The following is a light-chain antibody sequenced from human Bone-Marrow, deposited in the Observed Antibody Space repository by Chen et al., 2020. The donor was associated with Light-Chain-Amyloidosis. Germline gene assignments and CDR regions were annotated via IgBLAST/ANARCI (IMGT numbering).Light chain of an antibody. CDR1: DLPTKY. CDR2: RDT. Sequence: SYELTQPPSVSVSPGQTARITCSGDDLPTKYAYGYQQKPGQAPVLVIHRDTERPSGISERFSGSRSGSTSTLTISGVQADDEADYHCQSADSSGTYEVIFGGGTKLTVL. J-gene: IGLJ2*01. CDR3: QSADSSGTYEVI. V-gene: IGLV3-25*03.